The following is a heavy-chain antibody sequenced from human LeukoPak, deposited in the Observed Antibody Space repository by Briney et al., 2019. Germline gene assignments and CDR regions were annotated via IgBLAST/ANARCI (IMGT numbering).Heavy chain of an antibody. Sequence: GGSLRLSCAASGFTFSSYAMSWVRQAPGKGLEWVSDISGSGAATYYADSVKGRFTISRDNSKNTLYLQMNSLRAEDTAVYYCAKGGYSSGWSYYFDYWGQGTLVTVSS. J-gene: IGHJ4*02. D-gene: IGHD6-13*01. CDR2: ISGSGAAT. CDR3: AKGGYSSGWSYYFDY. CDR1: GFTFSSYA. V-gene: IGHV3-23*01.